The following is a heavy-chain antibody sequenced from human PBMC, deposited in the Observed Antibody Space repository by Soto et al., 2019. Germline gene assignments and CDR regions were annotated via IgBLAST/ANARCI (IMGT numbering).Heavy chain of an antibody. D-gene: IGHD3-10*01. CDR1: GGSISSGGYS. J-gene: IGHJ4*02. CDR2: IYHSGST. Sequence: QLQLQESGSGLVKPSQTLSLTCAVSGGSISSGGYSWSWIRQPPGKGLEWIGYIYHSGSTYYNPSLKSRVTISVDRSKNRFSLKLSSVTAADTAVYYCARAAAYYYGSGSYFDYWGQGTLVTVSS. CDR3: ARAAAYYYGSGSYFDY. V-gene: IGHV4-30-2*01.